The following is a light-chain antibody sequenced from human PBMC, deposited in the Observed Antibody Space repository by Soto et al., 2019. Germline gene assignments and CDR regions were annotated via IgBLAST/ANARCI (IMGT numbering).Light chain of an antibody. Sequence: DIVMTQSPDSRAVSLGERATINCKSSQSVQFISNNKNYLAWYQQNPGQPPKLLIYWASTRESGVPDRFSGSGSGTDFTLTISSLQAEDVAVYYCQQYYNTPALTFGGGTKVEIK. CDR3: QQYYNTPALT. J-gene: IGKJ4*01. V-gene: IGKV4-1*01. CDR1: QSVQFISNNKNY. CDR2: WAS.